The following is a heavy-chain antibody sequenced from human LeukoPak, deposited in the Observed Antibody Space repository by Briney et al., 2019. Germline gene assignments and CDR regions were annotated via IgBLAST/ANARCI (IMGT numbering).Heavy chain of an antibody. CDR3: ARGGNRYGGNSFDY. V-gene: IGHV4-30-4*08. CDR2: IYYSGST. CDR1: GGSISSGDYY. Sequence: SETLSLTCTVSGGSISSGDYYWSWIRQPAGKGLEWIGYIYYSGSTYYNPSLKSRVTTSVDTSKNQFSLKLSSVTAADTAVYYCARGGNRYGGNSFDYWGQGTLVTVSS. D-gene: IGHD4-23*01. J-gene: IGHJ4*02.